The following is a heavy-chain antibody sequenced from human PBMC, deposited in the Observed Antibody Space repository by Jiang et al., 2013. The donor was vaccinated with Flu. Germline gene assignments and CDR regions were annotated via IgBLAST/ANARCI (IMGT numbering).Heavy chain of an antibody. CDR3: ARLSPSTIPDV. CDR1: YW. Sequence: YWIGWVRQMPGKGLEWMGSSILVTLIPRYSPSFQGQVTISADKSISTAYLQWSSLKASDTAMYYCARLSPSTIPDVWGQGTTVTVSS. D-gene: IGHD5/OR15-5a*01. J-gene: IGHJ6*02. V-gene: IGHV5-51*01. CDR2: SILVTLIP.